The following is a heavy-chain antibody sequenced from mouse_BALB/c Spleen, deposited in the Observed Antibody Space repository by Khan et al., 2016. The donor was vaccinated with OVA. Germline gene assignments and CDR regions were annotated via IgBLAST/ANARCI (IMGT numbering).Heavy chain of an antibody. CDR1: GYTFPDYE. CDR3: TRSTCAY. CDR2: IDPKTGVT. V-gene: IGHV1-15*01. Sequence: VQLQESGAELVRPGASVTLSCKASGYTFPDYELHWVKQTPVHGLEWIGVIDPKTGVTAYNQTFKGKATLTADKSSRTAYMELRSLTSEDAAVYYCTRSTCAYWGQGTLVTVSA. J-gene: IGHJ3*01.